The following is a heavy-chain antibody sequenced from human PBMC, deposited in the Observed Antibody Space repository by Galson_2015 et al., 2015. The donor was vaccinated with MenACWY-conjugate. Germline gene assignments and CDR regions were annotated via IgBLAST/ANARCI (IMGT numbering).Heavy chain of an antibody. J-gene: IGHJ4*02. V-gene: IGHV5-51*03. CDR3: ARRSARSHFDH. D-gene: IGHD6-6*01. CDR2: MYPGDSDA. CDR1: GYSFASYW. Sequence: QSGAEVKKPGESLTISCQTSGYSFASYWIVWVRQVPGKGLELLGTMYPGDSDAKYSPPFQGQVTMSADQSINTAYLRWTSLKSSDSAIYYCARRSARSHFDHWGQGTLVTVPS.